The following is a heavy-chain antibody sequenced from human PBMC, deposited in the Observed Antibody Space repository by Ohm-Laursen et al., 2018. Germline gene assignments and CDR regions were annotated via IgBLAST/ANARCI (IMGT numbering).Heavy chain of an antibody. D-gene: IGHD3-3*01. CDR2: IYYSGST. Sequence: TLSLTCPVSGGSISSSSYCWGWIRQPPGKGLEWIGNIYYSGSTYYNPSLRSRLTVSVDTSKNQFPLKLSSVTATDTAVYYCARAFWNGYNDAFDVWGQGTMVTVSS. V-gene: IGHV4-39*01. CDR1: GGSISSSSYC. J-gene: IGHJ3*01. CDR3: ARAFWNGYNDAFDV.